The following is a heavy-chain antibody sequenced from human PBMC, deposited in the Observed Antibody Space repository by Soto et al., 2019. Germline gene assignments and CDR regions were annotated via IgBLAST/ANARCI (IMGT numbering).Heavy chain of an antibody. CDR1: GGFFSSASYF. V-gene: IGHV4-61*01. Sequence: QVQLQESGPGLVKPSETLSLTCTVSGGFFSSASYFWSWIRQPPGRDMEFIAYVYYTGTTEYSPSLKSRAAISLDTSKNQFSLNLSSVTTADTAIYYCARMRFGEVPYWCDPWGQGILVTVS. J-gene: IGHJ5*02. D-gene: IGHD3-3*01. CDR3: ARMRFGEVPYWCDP. CDR2: VYYTGTT.